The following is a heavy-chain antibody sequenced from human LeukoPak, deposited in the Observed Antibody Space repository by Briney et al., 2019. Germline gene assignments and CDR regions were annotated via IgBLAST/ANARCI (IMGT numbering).Heavy chain of an antibody. J-gene: IGHJ4*02. Sequence: GGSLRLSCAASGFTFSSCAMTWVRQAPGKGLEWVSSISGSGATTYYADSVKRRFTISRDNSNNTVYLQMNSLRAEHTAVYYCAKDQSRVGASDPFDYWGQGMQVGVSS. V-gene: IGHV3-23*01. CDR1: GFTFSSCA. CDR2: ISGSGATT. CDR3: AKDQSRVGASDPFDY. D-gene: IGHD1-26*01.